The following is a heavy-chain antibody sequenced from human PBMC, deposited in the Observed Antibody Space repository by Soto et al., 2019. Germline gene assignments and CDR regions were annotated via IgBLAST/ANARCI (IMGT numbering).Heavy chain of an antibody. J-gene: IGHJ4*02. CDR1: GYTFTNYG. CDR2: VGGYNGKT. Sequence: QVQLVQSGAEVKKPGASVTVSCASSGYTFTNYGFTWVRQAPREGVERMGWVGGYNGKTNYAPKFHDRDTMTTDTSTSTAFMDLRSLRYNDTAVYYCARIYGDHIKAVDYWCQGTLVSVSS. D-gene: IGHD4-17*01. CDR3: ARIYGDHIKAVDY. V-gene: IGHV1-18*01.